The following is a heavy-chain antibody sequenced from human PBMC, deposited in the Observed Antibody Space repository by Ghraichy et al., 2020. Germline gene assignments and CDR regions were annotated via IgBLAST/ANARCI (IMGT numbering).Heavy chain of an antibody. CDR3: ARAGGWYYFDY. Sequence: SCAASGFTFSNYWMSWVRQAPGKGLEWVANIKQDGSEKYYVDSVKGRFTISRDNAKNSLYLQMNSLRAEDTAVYYCARAGGWYYFDYWGQGTLVTASS. D-gene: IGHD6-19*01. CDR2: IKQDGSEK. J-gene: IGHJ4*02. CDR1: GFTFSNYW. V-gene: IGHV3-7*03.